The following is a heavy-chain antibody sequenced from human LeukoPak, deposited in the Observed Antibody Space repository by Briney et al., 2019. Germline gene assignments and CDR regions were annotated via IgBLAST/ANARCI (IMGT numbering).Heavy chain of an antibody. V-gene: IGHV5-51*01. CDR2: SYPDDYET. CDR3: ARPRIAVARDDAFDV. D-gene: IGHD6-19*01. J-gene: IGHJ3*01. Sequence: GESLKISCQGSGYWFTTYWIGWVRQMPGKGLEWMGTSYPDDYETRYSPSFQGQVTISADKSINTAYVQWSSLQASDTAMYYCARPRIAVARDDAFDVWGQGTMVTVSS. CDR1: GYWFTTYW.